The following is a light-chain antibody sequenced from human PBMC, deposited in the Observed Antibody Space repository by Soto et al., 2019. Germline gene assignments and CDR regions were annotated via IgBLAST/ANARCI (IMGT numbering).Light chain of an antibody. CDR2: EGT. Sequence: QSVLTQPASMSGSPGQSVTISCTGTNIDVGSYNLVSWYQQHPVKVPKLMIYEGTKRPSGVSDRFYGSKSGNTASLTISGLQAEDEAHYYRCSYALSXSYVVGTGTKVXV. J-gene: IGLJ1*01. V-gene: IGLV2-23*01. CDR3: CSYALSXSYV. CDR1: NIDVGSYNL.